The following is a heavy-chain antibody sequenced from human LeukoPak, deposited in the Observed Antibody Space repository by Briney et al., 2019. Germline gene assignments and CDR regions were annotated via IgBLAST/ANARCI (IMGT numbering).Heavy chain of an antibody. CDR2: INHNRGCT. Sequence: SVTESFMGSGYTFIRYYMHGVLQAPGQGGDWMGLINHNRGCTNYAQKFQGSVTMTRDTSISTAYMELSRPRSDDTAVYYCARDRDSSSWYAGYHPAMYYYYSNYMDVWGKGTTVTVSS. V-gene: IGHV1-2*02. D-gene: IGHD6-13*01. CDR3: ARDRDSSSWYAGYHPAMYYYYSNYMDV. CDR1: GYTFIRYY. J-gene: IGHJ6*03.